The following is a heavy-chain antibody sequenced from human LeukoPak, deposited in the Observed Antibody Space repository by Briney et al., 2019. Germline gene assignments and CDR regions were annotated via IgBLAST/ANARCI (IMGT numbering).Heavy chain of an antibody. CDR1: GDSVSSSSAA. Sequence: SQTLSLTCAISGDSVSSSSAAWNWIRQSPSRGLEWLGRTYYKSKWYNDYALSVKGRITINPDTSKNQFSLQLNSVTPEDTAVYYCAREALNTSSGSYYRNFDYWGQGTLVTVSS. CDR3: AREALNTSSGSYYRNFDY. V-gene: IGHV6-1*01. CDR2: TYYKSKWYN. J-gene: IGHJ4*02. D-gene: IGHD3-22*01.